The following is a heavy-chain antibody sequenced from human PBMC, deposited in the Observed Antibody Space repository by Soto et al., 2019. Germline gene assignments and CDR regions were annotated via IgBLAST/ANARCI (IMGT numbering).Heavy chain of an antibody. CDR3: ASPRYNSGWYYLDY. V-gene: IGHV3-33*01. D-gene: IGHD6-19*01. J-gene: IGHJ4*02. CDR1: GLTFSSYG. Sequence: QVQLVESGGGVVQPGRSLRLSCAASGLTFSSYGMHWVRQAPGKGLEWVAVIWYDGSDKYYADSVRGRVTISRDNSKNTLYLQMNSLRVEDTAVYYCASPRYNSGWYYLDYWGQGTLVTVSS. CDR2: IWYDGSDK.